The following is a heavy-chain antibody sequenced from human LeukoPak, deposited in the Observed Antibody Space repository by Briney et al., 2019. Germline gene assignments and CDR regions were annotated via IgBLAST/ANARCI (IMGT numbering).Heavy chain of an antibody. J-gene: IGHJ5*02. V-gene: IGHV1-2*02. CDR1: GYTFTGYY. D-gene: IGHD6-6*01. Sequence: ASVKVSCKASGYTFTGYYMHWVRQAPGQGLEWMGWINPNSGGTNYAQKFQGRVTMTRDTSISTAYMELSRLRSDDTAVYYCARARSIAARLAPRNWFDPWGQGTLVTVSS. CDR3: ARARSIAARLAPRNWFDP. CDR2: INPNSGGT.